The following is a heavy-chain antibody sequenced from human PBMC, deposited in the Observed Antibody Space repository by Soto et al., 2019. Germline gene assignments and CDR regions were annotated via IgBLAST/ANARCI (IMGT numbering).Heavy chain of an antibody. CDR2: INSDGSST. CDR3: ARDNRISSGWYEDAFDI. J-gene: IGHJ3*02. V-gene: IGHV3-74*01. D-gene: IGHD6-19*01. Sequence: GGSLRLSCAASGFTFSSYWMHWVRQAPGKGLVWVSRINSDGSSTSYADSVKGRFTISRDNAKNTLYLQMNSLRAEDTAVYYCARDNRISSGWYEDAFDIWGQGTMVTVS. CDR1: GFTFSSYW.